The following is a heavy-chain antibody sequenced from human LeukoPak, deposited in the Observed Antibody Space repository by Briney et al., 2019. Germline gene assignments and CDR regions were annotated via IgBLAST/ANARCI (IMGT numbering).Heavy chain of an antibody. D-gene: IGHD3-16*02. CDR3: ARDRGAYDYVWGSSRPSAFDI. CDR2: ISAYNGNT. J-gene: IGHJ3*02. V-gene: IGHV1-18*01. CDR1: GYTFTSYG. Sequence: ASVKVSCKASGYTFTSYGISWVRQAPGQGLEWMGWISAYNGNTNYAQKLKGRVTMTTDTSTSTAYMALRSLRSDDTAVYYCARDRGAYDYVWGSSRPSAFDIWGQGTMVTVSS.